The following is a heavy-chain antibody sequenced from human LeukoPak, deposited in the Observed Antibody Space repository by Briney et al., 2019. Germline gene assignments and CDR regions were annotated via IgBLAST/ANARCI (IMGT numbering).Heavy chain of an antibody. D-gene: IGHD5-18*01. Sequence: PSETLSLTCTVSGGSISGYYWSWIRQPPGKGLEWIGYIYYTGSTNYNPSLENRVTISVDASKNQFSLSLSSVTAADTAVYYCARVSGQLWFYFDYWGQGTLVTVSS. CDR1: GGSISGYY. V-gene: IGHV4-59*08. CDR3: ARVSGQLWFYFDY. J-gene: IGHJ4*02. CDR2: IYYTGST.